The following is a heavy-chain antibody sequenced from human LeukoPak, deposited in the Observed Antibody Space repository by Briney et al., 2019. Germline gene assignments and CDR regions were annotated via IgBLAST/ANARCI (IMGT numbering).Heavy chain of an antibody. J-gene: IGHJ4*02. V-gene: IGHV4-59*08. CDR3: TKGRGI. Sequence: SETLSLTCTVSGGSISSYYWSWIRQTPGKGLEWIGYIYYSGSTNFNPSLKSRVTISVDTSKNQFSLKLTSVTAADTAVYYCTKGRGIWGQGTLVTVSS. D-gene: IGHD3-10*01. CDR1: GGSISSYY. CDR2: IYYSGST.